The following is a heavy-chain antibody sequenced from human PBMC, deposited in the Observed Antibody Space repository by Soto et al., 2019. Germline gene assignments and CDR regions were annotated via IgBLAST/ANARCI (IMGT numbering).Heavy chain of an antibody. Sequence: GGSLRLSCAASGFTFSSYTMNWVRQAPGKGLEWVSAISGSGGSTYYADSVKGRFTISRDNSKNTLYLQMNSLRAEDTAVYYCAKDTLLWFGELSNYYYYMDVWGKGTTVTVS. V-gene: IGHV3-23*01. D-gene: IGHD3-10*01. J-gene: IGHJ6*03. CDR2: ISGSGGST. CDR1: GFTFSSYT. CDR3: AKDTLLWFGELSNYYYYMDV.